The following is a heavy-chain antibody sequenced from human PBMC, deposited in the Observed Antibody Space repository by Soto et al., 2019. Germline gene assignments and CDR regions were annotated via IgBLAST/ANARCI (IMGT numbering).Heavy chain of an antibody. CDR2: FYSGGTT. D-gene: IGHD3-22*01. Sequence: EVQLVESGGGLIQPGGSLRLSCAVSGFNVSSSYMSWVRQAPGKGLECVSIFYSGGTTYYADSVKGRFTISRDNPKNTLYLQMNSLRVEDTAVYYCARHQGGGYYDYWGQGTLVTVSS. CDR3: ARHQGGGYYDY. CDR1: GFNVSSSY. J-gene: IGHJ4*02. V-gene: IGHV3-53*01.